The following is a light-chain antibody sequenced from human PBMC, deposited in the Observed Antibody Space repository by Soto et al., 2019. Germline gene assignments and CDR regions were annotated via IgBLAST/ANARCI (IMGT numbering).Light chain of an antibody. CDR1: HSINTSF. J-gene: IGKJ3*01. CDR2: AAS. V-gene: IGKV3-20*01. CDR3: QQYASAPFS. Sequence: EIVLTQSPGTLSLSPGDRATLXCRASHSINTSFLAWFQQKPGQAPRLLIYAASTRATGIPDRFSGSASETDFTLTINRLEPEDSAVYYCQQYASAPFSLGPGTKVDIK.